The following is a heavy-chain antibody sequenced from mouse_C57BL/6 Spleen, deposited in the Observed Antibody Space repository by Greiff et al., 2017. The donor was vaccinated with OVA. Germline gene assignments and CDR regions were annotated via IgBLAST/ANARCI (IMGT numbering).Heavy chain of an antibody. Sequence: QVQLKESGAELARPGASVKLSCKASGYTFTSYGISWVKQRTGQGLEWIGEIYPRSGNTYYNEKFKGKATLTADKSSSTAYMELRSLTSEDSAVYFCARSDYDYASYFDYWGQGTTLTGSS. J-gene: IGHJ2*01. CDR1: GYTFTSYG. CDR3: ARSDYDYASYFDY. D-gene: IGHD2-4*01. CDR2: IYPRSGNT. V-gene: IGHV1-81*01.